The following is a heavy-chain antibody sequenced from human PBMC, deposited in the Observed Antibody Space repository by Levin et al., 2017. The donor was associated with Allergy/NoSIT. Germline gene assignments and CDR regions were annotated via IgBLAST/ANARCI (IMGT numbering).Heavy chain of an antibody. J-gene: IGHJ6*02. CDR3: ARSPGYCGSTSCYGDFYYGMDV. CDR2: ISYDGSTK. Sequence: GGSLRLSCAASGFTFSTSAMYWVRQAPGKGLDWVAVISYDGSTKFYTDSVKGRFTISRDNSKSTLYLQMNNLRLEDTAVYSCARSPGYCGSTSCYGDFYYGMDVWGQGTTVTVSS. D-gene: IGHD2-2*01. V-gene: IGHV3-30*04. CDR1: GFTFSTSA.